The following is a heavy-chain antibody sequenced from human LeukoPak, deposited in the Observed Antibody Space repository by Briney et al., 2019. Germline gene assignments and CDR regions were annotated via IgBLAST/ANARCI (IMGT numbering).Heavy chain of an antibody. J-gene: IGHJ4*02. Sequence: SETLSLTCTVSGGSISPYYWSWIRQPAGKGLEWIGRVYTSGTTNYNPSLKSRVIMSVDASKNQFSLKLTSVTAADTAVYFCARVRFGPGGELFDYWGQGTLVTVSS. CDR3: ARVRFGPGGELFDY. V-gene: IGHV4-4*07. CDR1: GGSISPYY. CDR2: VYTSGTT. D-gene: IGHD3-3*01.